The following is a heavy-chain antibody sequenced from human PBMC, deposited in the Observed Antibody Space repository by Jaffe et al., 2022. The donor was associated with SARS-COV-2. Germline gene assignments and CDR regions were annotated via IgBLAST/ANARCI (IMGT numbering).Heavy chain of an antibody. CDR2: SYYSGRT. J-gene: IGHJ6*02. Sequence: QLQLRESGPGLVKPSETLSLTCTVSGDSISSSSYYWGWIRQPPGKGLEWIGISYYSGRTHYNPSLQSRVTISVDTSRNQFSLKLSSVTAADTAVYYCARVTRGRWEGYYYGMDVWGRGTTVTVSS. D-gene: IGHD1-26*01. V-gene: IGHV4-39*01. CDR3: ARVTRGRWEGYYYGMDV. CDR1: GDSISSSSYY.